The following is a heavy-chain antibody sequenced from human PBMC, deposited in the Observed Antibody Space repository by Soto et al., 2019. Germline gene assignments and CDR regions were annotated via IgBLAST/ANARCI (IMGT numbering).Heavy chain of an antibody. CDR1: GFTFSSYW. CDR3: ARDRGYSGYDYYYYYYMDV. CDR2: INSDGSST. J-gene: IGHJ6*03. D-gene: IGHD5-12*01. Sequence: GSLRLSCAASGFTFSSYWMHWVRQAPGKGLVWVSRINSDGSSTSYADSVKGRFTISRDNAKNTLYLQMNSLRAEDTAVYYCARDRGYSGYDYYYYYYMDVWGKGTTVTVSS. V-gene: IGHV3-74*01.